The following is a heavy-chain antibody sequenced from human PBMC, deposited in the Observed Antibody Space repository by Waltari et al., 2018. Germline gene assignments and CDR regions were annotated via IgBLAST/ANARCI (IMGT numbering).Heavy chain of an antibody. CDR3: ARDESAGLRYFDL. Sequence: VKVSCKASGYTFTGYYMHWVRQAPGQGLEWMGRINPNSGGTNYAQKFQGRVTMTRDTSISTAYMELSRLRSDDTAVYYCARDESAGLRYFDLWGRGTLVTVSS. V-gene: IGHV1-2*06. CDR2: INPNSGGT. D-gene: IGHD6-25*01. CDR1: GYTFTGYY. J-gene: IGHJ2*01.